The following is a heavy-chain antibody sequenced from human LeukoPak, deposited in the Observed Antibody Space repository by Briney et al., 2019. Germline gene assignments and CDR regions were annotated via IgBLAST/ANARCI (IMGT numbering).Heavy chain of an antibody. Sequence: GGSLGLSCAASGFTFSSYGMHWVRQAPGKGLEWVAVIWYDGSNKCYADSVKGRFTISRDNSKNTLYLQMNSLRAEDTAVYYCARDLDFDYWGQGTLVTVSS. CDR3: ARDLDFDY. CDR1: GFTFSSYG. J-gene: IGHJ4*02. CDR2: IWYDGSNK. V-gene: IGHV3-33*01.